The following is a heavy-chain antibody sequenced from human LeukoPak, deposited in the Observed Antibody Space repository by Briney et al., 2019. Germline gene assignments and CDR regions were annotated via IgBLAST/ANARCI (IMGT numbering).Heavy chain of an antibody. D-gene: IGHD3-10*01. Sequence: SETRSLTCTVSGGSISSYYWSWIRQPPGKGLEWIGYIYYSGSTNYNPSLKSRVTISVDTSKNQFSLKLSSVTAADTAVYYCAREGSPGYYGSGSFDYWGQGTLVTVSS. J-gene: IGHJ4*02. CDR3: AREGSPGYYGSGSFDY. V-gene: IGHV4-59*01. CDR2: IYYSGST. CDR1: GGSISSYY.